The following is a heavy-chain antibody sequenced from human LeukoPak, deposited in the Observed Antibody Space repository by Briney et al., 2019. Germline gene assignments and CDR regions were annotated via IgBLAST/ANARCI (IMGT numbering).Heavy chain of an antibody. Sequence: ASVKVSCKASGYTFTGYYMHWVRQAPGQGLEWMGWINPNSGGTNYAQKFQGRVTMTRDTSISTAYMELSRLRSDDTAVYYCARGGPWGYCSGGSCYFDYWGQGTLVTVSS. J-gene: IGHJ4*02. D-gene: IGHD2-15*01. CDR1: GYTFTGYY. CDR2: INPNSGGT. V-gene: IGHV1-2*02. CDR3: ARGGPWGYCSGGSCYFDY.